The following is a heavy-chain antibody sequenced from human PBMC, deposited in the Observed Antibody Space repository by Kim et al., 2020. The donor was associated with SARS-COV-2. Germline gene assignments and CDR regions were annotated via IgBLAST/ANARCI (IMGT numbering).Heavy chain of an antibody. CDR3: VRDGDLYSSGKDAFDI. J-gene: IGHJ3*02. CDR1: GFTFSSYW. Sequence: GGSLRLSCAASGFTFSSYWMTWVRQAPGKGLEWVANIKQDGNQKYYVDSVKGRFTISRDNAKNSLYLQMNSLRAEDTAVYYCVRDGDLYSSGKDAFDIWG. V-gene: IGHV3-7*01. D-gene: IGHD6-19*01. CDR2: IKQDGNQK.